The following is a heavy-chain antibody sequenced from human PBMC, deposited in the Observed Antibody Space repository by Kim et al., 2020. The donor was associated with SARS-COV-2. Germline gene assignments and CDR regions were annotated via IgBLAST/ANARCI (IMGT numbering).Heavy chain of an antibody. CDR2: ISYGGNT. V-gene: IGHV4-34*01. CDR1: GGSFRDYY. J-gene: IGHJ6*03. CDR3: ARAYSLQYLDWTATTYYYYMDV. Sequence: SETLSLTCAVQGGSFRDYYWTWIRQSPGKGLEWMGEISYGGNTNYNPSLGSRVTMSIDTSRNSFSLKMTSVTAADTAVYYCARAYSLQYLDWTATTYYYYMDVWGKGTTVTVSS. D-gene: IGHD3-3*01.